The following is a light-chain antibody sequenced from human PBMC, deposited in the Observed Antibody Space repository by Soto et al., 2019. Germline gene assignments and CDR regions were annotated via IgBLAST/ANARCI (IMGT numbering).Light chain of an antibody. CDR3: QQYNIGYT. J-gene: IGKJ2*01. CDR2: DAA. V-gene: IGKV1-5*01. Sequence: IQMTQSPSTLSASVGDRVTITCRASQSINKWVAWFQQKSGIAPKLLIYDAATLQSGVPSRFSGTGSGTDFSPTISSLQPEYGANDYCQQYNIGYTFGQGTRLDIK. CDR1: QSINKW.